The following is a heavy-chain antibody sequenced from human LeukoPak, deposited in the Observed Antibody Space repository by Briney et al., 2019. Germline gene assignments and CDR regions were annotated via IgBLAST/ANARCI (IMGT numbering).Heavy chain of an antibody. D-gene: IGHD3-9*01. CDR2: INPNSGGT. Sequence: ASVKVSCKASGYTFTSYYMHWVRQAPGQGLEWMGRINPNSGGTNYAQKFQGRVTMARDTSISTAYMELSRLRSDDTAVYYCAVVEPITIYGWYVWGQGTTVTVSS. CDR3: AVVEPITIYGWYV. J-gene: IGHJ6*02. V-gene: IGHV1-2*06. CDR1: GYTFTSYY.